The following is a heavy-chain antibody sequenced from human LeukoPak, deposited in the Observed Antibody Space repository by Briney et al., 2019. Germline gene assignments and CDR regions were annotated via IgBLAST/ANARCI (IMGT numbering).Heavy chain of an antibody. J-gene: IGHJ4*02. CDR1: GFTFSSYS. CDR2: IYSGGST. V-gene: IGHV3-66*01. D-gene: IGHD3-10*01. Sequence: PGGSLRLSCSASGFTFSSYSMIWVRQAPGKGLEWVSVIYSGGSTYYADSVKGRFTISRDNSKNTLYLQMNSLRAEDTAVYYCARAMGPVRDYWGQGTLVTVSS. CDR3: ARAMGPVRDY.